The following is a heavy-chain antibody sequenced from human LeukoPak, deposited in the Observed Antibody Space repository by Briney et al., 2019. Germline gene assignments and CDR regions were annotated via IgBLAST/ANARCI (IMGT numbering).Heavy chain of an antibody. D-gene: IGHD3-10*01. Sequence: GGSLRLSCAASGFTFSSYGMHWVRQAPGKGLEWVSAISGSGDYTYYADSVKGRVTISRDNSKNTLYLQMSSLRAEDTAVYYCARDSVLLWFGDLPYYFDIWGQGTLVTVSS. CDR3: ARDSVLLWFGDLPYYFDI. J-gene: IGHJ4*02. CDR2: ISGSGDYT. CDR1: GFTFSSYG. V-gene: IGHV3-23*01.